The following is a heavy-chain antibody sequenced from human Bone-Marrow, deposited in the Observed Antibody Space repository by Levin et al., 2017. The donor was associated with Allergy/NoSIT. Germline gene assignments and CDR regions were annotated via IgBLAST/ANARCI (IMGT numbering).Heavy chain of an antibody. CDR2: INSDGSST. CDR1: GFTFSNYW. V-gene: IGHV3-74*01. CDR3: TRDRPIDY. J-gene: IGHJ4*02. Sequence: GGSLRLSCAASGFTFSNYWMDWVRQAPGKGLVWVSRINSDGSSTSYADSVKGRFTISRDNAKNTLFLQMNSLTADDTAVYYCTRDRPIDYWGQGTLVTVSS.